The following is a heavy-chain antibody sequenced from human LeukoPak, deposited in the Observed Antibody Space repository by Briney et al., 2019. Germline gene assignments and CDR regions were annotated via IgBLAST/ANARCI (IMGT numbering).Heavy chain of an antibody. CDR3: ASGDTTGYSGDAFNI. CDR2: IWYDGSNK. J-gene: IGHJ3*02. CDR1: GFAFSSYG. D-gene: IGHD3-22*01. V-gene: IGHV3-33*08. Sequence: GRSLRLTCAASGFAFSSYGMHWVRQAPGKGLEWVAIIWYDGSNKYYADSVKGRFTISRDTSKNTLYLQMDSLRAEDTAVYYCASGDTTGYSGDAFNIWGQGTMVTVSS.